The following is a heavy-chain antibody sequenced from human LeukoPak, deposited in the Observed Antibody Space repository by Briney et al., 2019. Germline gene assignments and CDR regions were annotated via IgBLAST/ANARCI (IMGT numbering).Heavy chain of an antibody. V-gene: IGHV3-21*01. CDR3: ASPRIAAAGTGGYFDY. J-gene: IGHJ4*02. CDR1: GFTFSSYS. CDR2: ISSSSSYI. D-gene: IGHD6-13*01. Sequence: GGSLRLSCAASGFTFSSYSMNWVRQAPGKGLEWVSFISSSSSYIYYADSVKGRFTISRDNAKNSLYLQMNSLRAEDTAVYYCASPRIAAAGTGGYFDYWGQGTLVTVSS.